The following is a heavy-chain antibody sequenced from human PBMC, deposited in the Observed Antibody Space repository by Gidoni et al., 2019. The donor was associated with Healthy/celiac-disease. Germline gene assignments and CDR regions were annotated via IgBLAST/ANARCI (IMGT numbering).Heavy chain of an antibody. CDR3: AKQVKQWLVSGHFDY. CDR1: GFTFSSYA. J-gene: IGHJ4*02. Sequence: EVQLLEYGGGLVQPGGSLRLSCAASGFTFSSYAMSWVRKAPGKVLEWFSSISGSGGSTYYAYSVKCRFTISRYNSKNTLYLQMNSLRDEDTAVYYCAKQVKQWLVSGHFDYWGQGTLVTVSS. D-gene: IGHD6-19*01. V-gene: IGHV3-23*01. CDR2: ISGSGGST.